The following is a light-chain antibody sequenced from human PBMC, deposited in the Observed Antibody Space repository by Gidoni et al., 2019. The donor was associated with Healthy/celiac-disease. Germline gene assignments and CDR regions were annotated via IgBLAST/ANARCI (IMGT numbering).Light chain of an antibody. CDR1: QSISSY. J-gene: IGKJ2*01. V-gene: IGKV1-39*01. CDR2: AAS. CDR3: QQSDSTRYT. Sequence: DIHMTQSPSSLSASVGDRVTITCRASQSISSYLNWYQQKPGKAPKLLIYAASSLQSGVPSRFSGSGSGTDFTLTISSLQPEDFATYYCQQSDSTRYTFGQGTKLEIK.